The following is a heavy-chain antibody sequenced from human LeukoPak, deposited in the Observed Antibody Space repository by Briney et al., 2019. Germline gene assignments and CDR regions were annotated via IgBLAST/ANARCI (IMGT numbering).Heavy chain of an antibody. CDR1: GFTFSSYG. CDR3: ATDRDNSDWQKRFDS. CDR2: IWYDGSNK. J-gene: IGHJ4*02. Sequence: PGRSLRLSCAASGFTFSSYGMHWVRQAPGKGLEWVAVIWYDGSNKYYADSVKGRFTISRDDSKNTLYLQMNSLRAEDTAVYYCATDRDNSDWQKRFDSWGQGTLVTVSS. D-gene: IGHD2-21*02. V-gene: IGHV3-33*01.